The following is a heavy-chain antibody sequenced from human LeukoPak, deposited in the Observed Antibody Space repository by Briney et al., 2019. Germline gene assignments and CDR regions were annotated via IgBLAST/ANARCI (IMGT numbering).Heavy chain of an antibody. CDR2: IYHSGST. Sequence: PSETLSLTCAVSDYSISSGYYWGWIRQPPGKGLDWIGSIYHSGSTYYNPSLKSRVTISVDTSKNQFSLKLSSVTAADTAVYYCATYNTFRLGFDYWGQGTLVTVSS. CDR3: ATYNTFRLGFDY. V-gene: IGHV4-38-2*01. J-gene: IGHJ4*02. D-gene: IGHD3/OR15-3a*01. CDR1: DYSISSGYY.